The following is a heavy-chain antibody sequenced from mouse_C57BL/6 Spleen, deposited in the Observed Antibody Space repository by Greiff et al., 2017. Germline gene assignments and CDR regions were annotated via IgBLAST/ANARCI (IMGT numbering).Heavy chain of an antibody. Sequence: VQLVESGPVLVKPGASVKMSCKASGYTFTDYYMNWVKQSHGKSLEWIGVINPYNGGTSYNQKFKGKATLTVDKSSSTAYMELNSLTSEDSAVYYCARLVNYYGSGYFDVWGTGTTVTVSS. CDR1: GYTFTDYY. CDR3: ARLVNYYGSGYFDV. J-gene: IGHJ1*03. CDR2: INPYNGGT. V-gene: IGHV1-19*01. D-gene: IGHD1-1*01.